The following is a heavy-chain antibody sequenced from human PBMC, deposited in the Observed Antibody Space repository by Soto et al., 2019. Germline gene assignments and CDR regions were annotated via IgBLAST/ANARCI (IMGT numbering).Heavy chain of an antibody. V-gene: IGHV4-31*03. CDR3: ARLEYGDSAFDS. CDR1: GGSINSASYH. J-gene: IGHJ4*02. CDR2: IFYTGST. D-gene: IGHD4-17*01. Sequence: QVQLQESGPGLVQPSETLSLTCSVSGGSINSASYHWSWLRQHPGKGLEFIGYIFYTGSTYYTPSLETRLTISVDTSKNHVSLMLNAVTAADTAVYYCARLEYGDSAFDSWGRGILVTVSS.